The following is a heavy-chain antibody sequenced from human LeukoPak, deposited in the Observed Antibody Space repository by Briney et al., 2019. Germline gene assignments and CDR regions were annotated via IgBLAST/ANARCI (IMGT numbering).Heavy chain of an antibody. D-gene: IGHD6-19*01. CDR2: IDASGGST. CDR1: GFTFSSYA. CDR3: AKGSGSRWYGWFPP. J-gene: IGHJ5*02. V-gene: IGHV3-23*01. Sequence: QPGGSLRLSCAASGFTFSSYAMSWVRQAPGKGLEWVSSIDASGGSTYYPDSVKGRLTISRDNSKNTFYLQMNSLRADDAAVYYCAKGSGSRWYGWFPPWGQETLVTVSS.